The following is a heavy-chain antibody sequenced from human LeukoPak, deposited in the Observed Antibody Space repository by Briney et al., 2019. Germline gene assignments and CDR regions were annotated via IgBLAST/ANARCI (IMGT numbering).Heavy chain of an antibody. D-gene: IGHD3-16*02. CDR1: GGTFSSYA. J-gene: IGHJ4*02. CDR3: ARGGYYDYVWGSYRYYYFDY. CDR2: IIPIFDTA. V-gene: IGHV1-69*06. Sequence: SVTVSCKASGGTFSSYAISWVRQAPGQGLEWMGGIIPIFDTANYAQKFQGRVTITADKSTSTAYMELSSLRSEDTAVYYCARGGYYDYVWGSYRYYYFDYWGQGTLVTVSS.